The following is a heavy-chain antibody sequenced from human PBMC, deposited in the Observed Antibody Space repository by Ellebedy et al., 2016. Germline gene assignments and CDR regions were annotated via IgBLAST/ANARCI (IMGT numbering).Heavy chain of an antibody. CDR3: AREYGGPFDY. Sequence: SETLSLXXTVSGGSISSSSSYWGWIRQPPGKGLEWIGSIYYSGSTYYNPSLKSRVTISVDTSKNQFSLKLSSVTAADTAVYYCAREYGGPFDYWGQGTLVTVSS. D-gene: IGHD4-23*01. CDR1: GGSISSSSSY. J-gene: IGHJ4*02. V-gene: IGHV4-39*07. CDR2: IYYSGST.